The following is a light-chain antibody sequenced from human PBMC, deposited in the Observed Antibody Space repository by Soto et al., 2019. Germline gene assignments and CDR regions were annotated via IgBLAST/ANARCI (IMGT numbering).Light chain of an antibody. CDR3: QQYDNLPPWT. Sequence: EIVLTQSPGTLSLSPGERATLSCRASQSVSSSYLAWYQQKRGQAPRLLVYGTSNRATGIPDRFSGSGSGTDFTFTISSLQPEDIATYYCQQYDNLPPWTFGQGTKVDNK. CDR1: QSVSSSY. J-gene: IGKJ1*01. V-gene: IGKV3-20*01. CDR2: GTS.